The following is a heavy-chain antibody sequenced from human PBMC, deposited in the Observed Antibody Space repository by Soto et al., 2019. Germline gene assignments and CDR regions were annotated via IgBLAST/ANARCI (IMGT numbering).Heavy chain of an antibody. CDR2: INPNSGGT. D-gene: IGHD2-15*01. V-gene: IGHV1-2*04. CDR3: AIDHLGYCSGGSCYSGLSYYMDV. J-gene: IGHJ6*03. Sequence: ASVKVSCKASGYTFTGYYMHWVRQAPGQGLEWMGWINPNSGGTNYAQKFQGWVTMTRDTSISTAYMELSRLRSDDTAVYYCAIDHLGYCSGGSCYSGLSYYMDVWGKGNTVTVAS. CDR1: GYTFTGYY.